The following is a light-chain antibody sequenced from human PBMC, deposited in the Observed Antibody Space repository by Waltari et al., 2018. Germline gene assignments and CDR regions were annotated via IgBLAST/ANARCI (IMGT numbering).Light chain of an antibody. CDR2: SNN. CDR3: AAWDDSLNGVV. Sequence: QSVLTQPPSASGTPGQRVTISCSGSSSNIGSNTVNWYQQLPGTAPKLLCSSNNQRPSGVPDPFSGSKSCTSASLAISGLQSEDEADYYCAAWDDSLNGVVFGGGTKLTVL. CDR1: SSNIGSNT. J-gene: IGLJ2*01. V-gene: IGLV1-44*01.